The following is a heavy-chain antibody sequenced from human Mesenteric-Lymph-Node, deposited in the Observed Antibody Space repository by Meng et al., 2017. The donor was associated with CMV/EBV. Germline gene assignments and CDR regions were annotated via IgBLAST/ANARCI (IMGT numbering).Heavy chain of an antibody. V-gene: IGHV3-23*01. J-gene: IGHJ3*02. CDR3: AKCITSCQTRAFDM. CDR1: GFTFSAYA. Sequence: GESLKISCAAYGFTFSAYAIIWVRQAPGKGLEWVSAISPDGATTYYADSVKGRFTMSRDNSKNTLFLQMNSLRAEDTATYYCAKCITSCQTRAFDMWGQGTMVTVSS. CDR2: ISPDGATT. D-gene: IGHD3-10*01.